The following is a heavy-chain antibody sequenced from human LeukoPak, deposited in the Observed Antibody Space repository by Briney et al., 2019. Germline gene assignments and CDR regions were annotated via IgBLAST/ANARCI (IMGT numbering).Heavy chain of an antibody. CDR3: ARLYYYDSSGSY. CDR2: INHSGST. J-gene: IGHJ4*02. Sequence: PSETLSLTCAVYGGSFSGYYWSWIRQLPGKGLEWIGEINHSGSTNYNPSLKSRVTISVDTSKNQFSLKLSSVTAADPAVYYCARLYYYDSSGSYWSQGTLVTVSS. CDR1: GGSFSGYY. D-gene: IGHD3-22*01. V-gene: IGHV4-34*01.